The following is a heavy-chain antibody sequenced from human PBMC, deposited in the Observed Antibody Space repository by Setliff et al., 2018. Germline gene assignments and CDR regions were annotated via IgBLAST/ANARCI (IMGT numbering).Heavy chain of an antibody. CDR3: AALENYYDSSGSDY. CDR1: GFTFSKYG. D-gene: IGHD3-22*01. CDR2: IRYDGSHK. Sequence: PGGSLRLSCAASGFTFSKYGMHWVRQAPGKGLEWVAFIRYDGSHKYYADSVKGRFTISRDNSKNTLYLQMNSLRAEDTAVYYCAALENYYDSSGSDYWGQGTLVTVSS. V-gene: IGHV3-30*02. J-gene: IGHJ4*02.